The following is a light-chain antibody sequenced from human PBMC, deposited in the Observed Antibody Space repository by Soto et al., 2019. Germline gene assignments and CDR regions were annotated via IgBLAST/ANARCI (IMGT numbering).Light chain of an antibody. V-gene: IGKV1-39*01. CDR3: QQSYTRT. CDR2: AAS. J-gene: IGKJ1*01. CDR1: QSISNY. Sequence: DIQLTQSPSSLSASVGDRVSISCRASQSISNYLNWYQQKPGKAPKVLIFAASELQSGVPSRFSGSGSGTDFTLTISSLQPDDFVTYYCQQSYTRTFGQGTRVEL.